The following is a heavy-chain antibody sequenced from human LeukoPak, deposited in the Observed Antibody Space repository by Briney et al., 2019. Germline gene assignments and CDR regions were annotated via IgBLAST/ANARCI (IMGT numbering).Heavy chain of an antibody. Sequence: GGSLRLSCAASGFTFSSYGMHWVRQAPGKGLEWVANIKQDGSEKYYVDSVKGRFTISRDNAKNSLYLQMNSLRAEDTAVYYCARDFSPYCGGDCYTFDYWGQGTLVTVSS. CDR1: GFTFSSYG. CDR3: ARDFSPYCGGDCYTFDY. J-gene: IGHJ4*02. D-gene: IGHD2-21*02. V-gene: IGHV3-7*01. CDR2: IKQDGSEK.